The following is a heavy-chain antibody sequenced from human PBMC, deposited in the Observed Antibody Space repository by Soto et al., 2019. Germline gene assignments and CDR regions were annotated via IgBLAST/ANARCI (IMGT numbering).Heavy chain of an antibody. Sequence: EVQLVESGGGFTQAGGSLRLSCAASGFKFSDYSFNWVRQGPGRGLEWIAFISTVPAITYYADSVKGRFAISRDNAENSVFLQMNSLRHEDTAVYYCAKDRWVTTRSFDFWGQGTLVAVS. CDR2: ISTVPAIT. D-gene: IGHD4-17*01. CDR1: GFKFSDYS. CDR3: AKDRWVTTRSFDF. V-gene: IGHV3-48*02. J-gene: IGHJ4*02.